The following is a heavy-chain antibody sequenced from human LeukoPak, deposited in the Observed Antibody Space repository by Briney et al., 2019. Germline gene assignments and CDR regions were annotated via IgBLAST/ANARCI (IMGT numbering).Heavy chain of an antibody. V-gene: IGHV5-51*01. J-gene: IGHJ4*02. CDR2: IYPGDSDT. D-gene: IGHD3-10*01. CDR1: GYSFTSYW. Sequence: GESLKISCKGSGYSFTSYWIGWVRQMPGKGLEWMGIIYPGDSDTRYSPSFEGQVTISADNSISTAYLHLSRLKASDTAMYYCTRKRFGGLFLDYWGQGTLVTVSS. CDR3: TRKRFGGLFLDY.